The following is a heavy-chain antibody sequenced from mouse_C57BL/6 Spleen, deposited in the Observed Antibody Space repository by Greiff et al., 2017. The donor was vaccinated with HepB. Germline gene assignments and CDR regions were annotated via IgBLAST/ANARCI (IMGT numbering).Heavy chain of an antibody. CDR3: TAPYYYGAFDY. CDR1: GFTFSNYW. V-gene: IGHV6-3*01. Sequence: EVQGVESGGGLVQPGGSMKLSCVASGFTFSNYWMNWVRQSPEKGLEWVAQIRLKSDNYATHYAESVKGRFTISRDDSKSSVYLQMNNLRAEDTGIYYCTAPYYYGAFDYWGQGTTLTVSS. D-gene: IGHD1-1*01. J-gene: IGHJ2*01. CDR2: IRLKSDNYAT.